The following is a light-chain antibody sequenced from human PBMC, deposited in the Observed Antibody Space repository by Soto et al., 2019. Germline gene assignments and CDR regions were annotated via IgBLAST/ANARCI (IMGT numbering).Light chain of an antibody. CDR3: QQYGSSPPT. CDR2: KAS. J-gene: IGKJ4*01. CDR1: QSISSW. V-gene: IGKV1-5*03. Sequence: DIQMTPSPATLSASVGDRVTITCRASQSISSWLAWYQQKPGKAPKLLIYKASSLESGVPSRFSGSGSGTEFTLTISSLQPEDFAVYYCQQYGSSPPTFGGGTKV.